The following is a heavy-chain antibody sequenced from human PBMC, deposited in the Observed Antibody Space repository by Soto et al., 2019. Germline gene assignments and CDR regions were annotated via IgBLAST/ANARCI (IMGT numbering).Heavy chain of an antibody. Sequence: GGALRLSCAASGFTFSSYWMLWVRQAPGKGLVWVSRINSDGSTTSYADSVKGRFTISRDNAKNTLYLQMNSLRAEDTAVYYCARVNPGYSYVNYWGQGTLVTVSS. J-gene: IGHJ4*02. CDR1: GFTFSSYW. V-gene: IGHV3-74*01. D-gene: IGHD5-18*01. CDR2: INSDGSTT. CDR3: ARVNPGYSYVNY.